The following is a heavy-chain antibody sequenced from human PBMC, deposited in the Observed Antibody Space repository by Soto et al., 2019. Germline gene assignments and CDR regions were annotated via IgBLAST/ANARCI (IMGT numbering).Heavy chain of an antibody. D-gene: IGHD3-10*01. CDR3: AGRDYYGSGSLSYYYYYMDV. CDR1: GGSISSYY. CDR2: IYYSGST. Sequence: SETLSLTCTVSGGSISSYYWSWIRQPPGKGLEWIGYIYYSGSTNYNPSLKSRVTISVDTSKNQFSLKLSSVTAADTAVYYCAGRDYYGSGSLSYYYYYMDVWGKGTTVTVSS. J-gene: IGHJ6*03. V-gene: IGHV4-59*01.